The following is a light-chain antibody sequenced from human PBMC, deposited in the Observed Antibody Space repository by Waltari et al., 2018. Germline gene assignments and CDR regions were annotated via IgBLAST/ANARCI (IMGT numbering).Light chain of an antibody. Sequence: QSVLTQPPSASGTLGQRVTISCSGRSSNIGSNVVSWYQHVPGTAPRLIIHSTHQRPSGVPDRFSGSKSGTSASLAISGLQAADEADYYCSAWDDSLNGPVVFGGGTKVTVL. V-gene: IGLV1-44*01. CDR3: SAWDDSLNGPVV. CDR1: SSNIGSNV. CDR2: STH. J-gene: IGLJ2*01.